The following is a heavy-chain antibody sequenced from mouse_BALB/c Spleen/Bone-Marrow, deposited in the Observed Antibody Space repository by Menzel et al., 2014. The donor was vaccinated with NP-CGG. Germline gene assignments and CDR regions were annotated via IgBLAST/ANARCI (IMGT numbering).Heavy chain of an antibody. CDR3: ANLGRYAMDY. Sequence: QVQLKESGPELVKPGASVKISCKASGYTFTDYYINWVKQKPGQGLEWIGWIYPGSGNTKYNEKFKGKATLTVDTSSSTAYVQLSSLTSEDTAVYFCANLGRYAMDYWGQGTSVTVSS. D-gene: IGHD3-1*01. CDR1: GYTFTDYY. V-gene: IGHV1-84*02. J-gene: IGHJ4*01. CDR2: IYPGSGNT.